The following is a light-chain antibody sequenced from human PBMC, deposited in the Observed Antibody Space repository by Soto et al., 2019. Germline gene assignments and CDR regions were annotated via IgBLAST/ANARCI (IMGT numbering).Light chain of an antibody. J-gene: IGKJ1*01. CDR2: GAS. CDR1: QSVSSTY. Sequence: EIVLTQSPDTLSLFPGDRATLSCRASQSVSSTYLAWYQQKPGQAPRLLIFGASSRATGIPDRFSGSGSGTDSTLTISRLEPEDFAVYYCQQYGSSRWTFGQGPKVEIK. CDR3: QQYGSSRWT. V-gene: IGKV3-20*01.